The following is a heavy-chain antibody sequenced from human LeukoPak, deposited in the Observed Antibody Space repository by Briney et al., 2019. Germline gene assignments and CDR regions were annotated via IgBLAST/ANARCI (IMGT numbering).Heavy chain of an antibody. CDR2: ISWNSGSI. J-gene: IGHJ4*02. Sequence: PGRSLRLSCAASGFTFEDYAMHWVRQAPGKGLEWVSGISWNSGSIGYADSVKGRFTISRDNAKNSLYLQMNSLRAEDTALYYCAKSIGQWELPFYFDYWGQGTLVTVSS. V-gene: IGHV3-9*01. CDR3: AKSIGQWELPFYFDY. D-gene: IGHD1-26*01. CDR1: GFTFEDYA.